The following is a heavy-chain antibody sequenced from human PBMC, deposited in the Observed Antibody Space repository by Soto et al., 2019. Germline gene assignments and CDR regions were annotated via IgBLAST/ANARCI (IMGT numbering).Heavy chain of an antibody. D-gene: IGHD6-19*01. Sequence: GGSLRLSCAASGFTFSSYWMSWVRQAPGKGLEWVANIKQDGSEKYYVDSVKGRFTISRDNAKNSLYLQMNSLRAEDTAVYYCEGVAGTGYFDYWGPGTMVTVYS. CDR1: GFTFSSYW. J-gene: IGHJ4*02. CDR2: IKQDGSEK. V-gene: IGHV3-7*01. CDR3: EGVAGTGYFDY.